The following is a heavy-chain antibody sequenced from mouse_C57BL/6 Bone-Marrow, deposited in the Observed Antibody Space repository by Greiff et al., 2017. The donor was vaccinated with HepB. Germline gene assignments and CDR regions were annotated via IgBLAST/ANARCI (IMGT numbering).Heavy chain of an antibody. CDR2: IDPSDSYT. V-gene: IGHV1-69*01. CDR1: GYTFTSYW. CDR3: AREDYGNNFDY. J-gene: IGHJ2*01. D-gene: IGHD1-1*01. Sequence: QVQLQQPGAELVMPGASVKLSCKASGYTFTSYWMHWVKQRPGQGLEWIGEIDPSDSYTNYNQKFKGKSTLTVDKSSSTAYMQLSSLTSEDSAVYYCAREDYGNNFDYWGQGTTLTVSS.